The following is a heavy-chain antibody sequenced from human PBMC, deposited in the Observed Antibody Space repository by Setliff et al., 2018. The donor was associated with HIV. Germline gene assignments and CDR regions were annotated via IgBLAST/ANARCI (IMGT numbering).Heavy chain of an antibody. J-gene: IGHJ6*02. CDR3: AREERKAPAGSGYYYYGMDV. CDR2: IYYSGSV. CDR1: SGSSGSISSYY. Sequence: SETLSLTCTVSSGSSGSISSYYWSWIRQPPGKGLEWIGYIYYSGSVNYNPSLKSRVTISIDTSKNQFSLKLSSVTAADTAVYYCAREERKAPAGSGYYYYGMDVWGQGTMVTVSS. V-gene: IGHV4-59*12. D-gene: IGHD6-13*01.